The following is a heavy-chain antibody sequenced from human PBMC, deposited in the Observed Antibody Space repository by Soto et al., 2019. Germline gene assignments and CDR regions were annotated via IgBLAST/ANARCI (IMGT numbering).Heavy chain of an antibody. CDR1: GFTFSSYW. V-gene: IGHV3-74*01. D-gene: IGHD1-1*01. CDR2: INSDGSST. J-gene: IGHJ4*02. CDR3: ATLASIQPERFDY. Sequence: GGALRLSCAASGFTFSSYWMHWVRQAPGKGLVWVSRINSDGSSTTYADSVKGRFTVSRDNAKNTLYLQMKRLRGEDTALYYCATLASIQPERFDYWGQGTQVTVSS.